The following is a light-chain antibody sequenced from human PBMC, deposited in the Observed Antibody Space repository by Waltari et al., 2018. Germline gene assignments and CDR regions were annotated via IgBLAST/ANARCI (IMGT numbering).Light chain of an antibody. CDR1: QGISNY. V-gene: IGKV1-8*01. CDR2: DAS. Sequence: AIQITQSPSALSASTGDTVTITCRASQGISNYLAWYQQKPGKAPTLLIYDASTLQRGVPSRFSGSGSGTDFTLTISCLQSEDFATFYCQQYYGYPLTFGPGTKVDVK. CDR3: QQYYGYPLT. J-gene: IGKJ3*01.